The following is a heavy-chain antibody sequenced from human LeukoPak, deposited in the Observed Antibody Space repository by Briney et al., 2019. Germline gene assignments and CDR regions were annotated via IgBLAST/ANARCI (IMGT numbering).Heavy chain of an antibody. J-gene: IGHJ4*02. D-gene: IGHD3-22*01. V-gene: IGHV3-64*01. CDR2: ISSNGGST. Sequence: GGSLRLSCVVSGFTFSSYAMHWVRQAPGKGLEYVSAISSNGGSTYYANSVKGRFTISRDNSKNTLYLQMGSLRVEDMAVYYCAREGSGYHTTYFDYWGQGTLVTVSS. CDR1: GFTFSSYA. CDR3: AREGSGYHTTYFDY.